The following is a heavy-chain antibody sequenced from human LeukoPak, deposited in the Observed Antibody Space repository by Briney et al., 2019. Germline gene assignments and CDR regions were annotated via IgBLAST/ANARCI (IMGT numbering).Heavy chain of an antibody. Sequence: GGSLRLSCAASGFTFSSYAMTWVRQAPGKGLEWVSGISGSGGSTYYADSVKGRFTISRDNSKNTLYLQMNSLRAEDTAVYYCAKDRSNFDWLLYGDYWGQGTLVTVSS. D-gene: IGHD3-9*01. V-gene: IGHV3-23*01. J-gene: IGHJ4*02. CDR1: GFTFSSYA. CDR2: ISGSGGST. CDR3: AKDRSNFDWLLYGDY.